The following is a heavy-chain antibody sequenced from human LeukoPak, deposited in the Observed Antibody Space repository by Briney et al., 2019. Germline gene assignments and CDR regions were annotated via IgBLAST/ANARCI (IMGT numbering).Heavy chain of an antibody. CDR2: IYYSGST. V-gene: IGHV4-59*01. CDR1: GGSISSYY. D-gene: IGHD3-3*01. J-gene: IGHJ6*02. CDR3: ARADFWSAQPTNGMDV. Sequence: ASETLSLTCTVSGGSISSYYWSWIRQPPGKGLEWIGYIYYSGSTNYNPSLKSRVTISVDTSKNQFSLKLSSVTAADTAVYYCARADFWSAQPTNGMDVWGQGTTVTVSS.